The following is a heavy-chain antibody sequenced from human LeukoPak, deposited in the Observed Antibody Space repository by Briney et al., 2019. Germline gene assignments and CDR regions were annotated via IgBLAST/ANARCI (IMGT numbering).Heavy chain of an antibody. D-gene: IGHD2-2*01. CDR2: INPSGGST. Sequence: ASVKVSCKASGCRFTSYDMHWVRPAPGQGLEWMGIINPSGGSTSYAQRFQGRVAMTRDTSTTTVYMEVNSLTSEDTAVYFCARDGPTAAPFDYWGQRTVVTVSS. CDR3: ARDGPTAAPFDY. V-gene: IGHV1-46*01. CDR1: GCRFTSYD. J-gene: IGHJ4*02.